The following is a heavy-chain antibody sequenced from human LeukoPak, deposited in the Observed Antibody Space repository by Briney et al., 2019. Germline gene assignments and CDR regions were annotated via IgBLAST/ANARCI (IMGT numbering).Heavy chain of an antibody. Sequence: RGSLRLSCAASGGSIADHGMSWVRQVPGKGLEWVSGINWDGEATAYADSVKGRFTISRDNAKKSLYLEMNSLRDEDTALYYCARDLSSTWYSLAYWGQGTLVTVSS. V-gene: IGHV3-20*04. D-gene: IGHD6-13*01. CDR1: GGSIADHG. J-gene: IGHJ4*02. CDR2: INWDGEAT. CDR3: ARDLSSTWYSLAY.